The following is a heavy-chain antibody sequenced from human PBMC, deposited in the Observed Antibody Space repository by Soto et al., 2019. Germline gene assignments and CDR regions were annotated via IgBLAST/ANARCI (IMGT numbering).Heavy chain of an antibody. CDR1: GGSISSSSYY. Sequence: SETLSLTCTVSGGSISSSSYYWGWIRQPPGKGLEWIGSIYYSGSTNYNPSLKSRVTISVDTSKNQFSLKLSSVTAADTAVYYCARGNLHYYGSGSLSRWFDPWGQGTLVTVSS. V-gene: IGHV4-39*07. D-gene: IGHD3-10*01. CDR2: IYYSGST. CDR3: ARGNLHYYGSGSLSRWFDP. J-gene: IGHJ5*02.